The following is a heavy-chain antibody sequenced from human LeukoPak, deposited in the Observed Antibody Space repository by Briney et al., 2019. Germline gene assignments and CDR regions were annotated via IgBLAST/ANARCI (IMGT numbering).Heavy chain of an antibody. CDR2: INPNSGGT. CDR3: ARDTYCGGDCYSFKADAFDI. CDR1: GYTFTGYY. Sequence: ASVKVSCKASGYTFTGYYMHWVRQAPGQGLEWMGWINPNSGGTNYAQKFQGRVTMTRDTSISTAYMELSRLRSDDTAVYYCARDTYCGGDCYSFKADAFDIWGQGTMVTVS. J-gene: IGHJ3*02. D-gene: IGHD2-21*02. V-gene: IGHV1-2*02.